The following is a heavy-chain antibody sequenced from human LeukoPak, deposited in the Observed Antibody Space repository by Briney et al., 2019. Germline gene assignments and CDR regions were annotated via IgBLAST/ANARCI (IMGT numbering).Heavy chain of an antibody. Sequence: PSETLSLTCAVYGGSFSGYYWSWIRQPPGKGLEWIGEINHSGSTNYNPSLKSRVTISVDTSKNQFSLKLSSVTAADTAVYYCARLAPPATSNWFDPWGQGTLVTVSS. CDR2: INHSGST. J-gene: IGHJ5*02. CDR1: GGSFSGYY. CDR3: ARLAPPATSNWFDP. D-gene: IGHD2-15*01. V-gene: IGHV4-34*01.